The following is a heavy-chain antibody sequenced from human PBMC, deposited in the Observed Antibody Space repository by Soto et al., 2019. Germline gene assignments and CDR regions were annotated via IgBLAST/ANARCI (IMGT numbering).Heavy chain of an antibody. CDR3: ARGRYCLTGRCFPNWFDP. CDR1: GDSISTVDYF. CDR2: IYKSATT. J-gene: IGHJ5*02. D-gene: IGHD2-15*01. V-gene: IGHV4-30-4*01. Sequence: SETLSLTCSVSGDSISTVDYFWAWIRQPPGQALEYIGYIYKSATTYYNPSFESRVAISLDTSKSQFSLNVTSVTAADTAVYFCARGRYCLTGRCFPNWFDPWGQGTLVTVSS.